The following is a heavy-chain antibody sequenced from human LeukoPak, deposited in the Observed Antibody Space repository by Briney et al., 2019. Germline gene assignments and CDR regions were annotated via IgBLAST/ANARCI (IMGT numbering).Heavy chain of an antibody. Sequence: SETLSLTCTVSGGSISSYYWSWIRQPPGKGLEWIGYIYDSGSTNYNPSLKSRVTISVDTSKNQFSLKLSSVTAADTAVYYCARGRGYYDAFDIWGQGTMVTVSS. CDR2: IYDSGST. V-gene: IGHV4-59*01. CDR3: ARGRGYYDAFDI. J-gene: IGHJ3*02. D-gene: IGHD3-22*01. CDR1: GGSISSYY.